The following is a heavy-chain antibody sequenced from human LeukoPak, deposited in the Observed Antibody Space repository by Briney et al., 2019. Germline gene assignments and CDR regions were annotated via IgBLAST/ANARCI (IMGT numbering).Heavy chain of an antibody. CDR2: IYHIWST. J-gene: IGHJ5*02. CDR1: GGSISSIY. D-gene: IGHD6-13*01. Sequence: LETPSLTCTVSGGSISSIYWSWSLQHPREGREGSGYIYHIWSTNYNPPLKSRVTISVDTSKNQFSLKLSSMTAADTAVYYCVGPADSSWYDNWFDPWGQGTLVTVSS. CDR3: VGPADSSWYDNWFDP. V-gene: IGHV4-59*01.